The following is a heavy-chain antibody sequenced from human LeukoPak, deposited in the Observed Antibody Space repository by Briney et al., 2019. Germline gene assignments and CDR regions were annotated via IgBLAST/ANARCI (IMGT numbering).Heavy chain of an antibody. J-gene: IGHJ3*02. D-gene: IGHD3-3*01. V-gene: IGHV4-59*01. CDR3: AARQRVVPHAFDI. Sequence: PSETLSLTCTVSGGSISSYYWSWIRQPPGKGLEWIGYIYYSGSTNYNPSLKSRVTISVDTSKNQFSLKLSSVTAADTAVYYCAARQRVVPHAFDIWGQGTMVTVSS. CDR2: IYYSGST. CDR1: GGSISSYY.